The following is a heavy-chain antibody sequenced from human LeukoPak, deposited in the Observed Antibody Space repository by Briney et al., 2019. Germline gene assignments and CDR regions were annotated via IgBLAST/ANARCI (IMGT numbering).Heavy chain of an antibody. CDR3: ARVSPRGEWFLLKYFDY. J-gene: IGHJ4*02. V-gene: IGHV1-18*01. CDR1: GYTFNSFA. D-gene: IGHD3-3*01. CDR2: ISSYSGNT. Sequence: ASVKLSCKASGYTFNSFAITWVRQAPGQGLEWMGWISSYSGNTKYAENVQDRVIMTTDTSTSTAYLELRSLRSDDTAVYYCARVSPRGEWFLLKYFDYWGQGTLVTVSS.